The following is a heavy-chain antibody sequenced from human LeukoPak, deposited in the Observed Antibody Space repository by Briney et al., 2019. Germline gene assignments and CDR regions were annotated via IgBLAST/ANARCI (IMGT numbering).Heavy chain of an antibody. CDR1: GGSFSGYY. D-gene: IGHD3-16*01. J-gene: IGHJ4*02. Sequence: PSETLSLTCAVYGGSFSGYYWSWIRQPPGKGLEWIGEINHSGSTNYNPSLKSRVTISVDTSKNQFSLKLSSVTAADTAVYYCARLGVWGSFASSWGQGTLVTVSS. CDR3: ARLGVWGSFASS. CDR2: INHSGST. V-gene: IGHV4-34*01.